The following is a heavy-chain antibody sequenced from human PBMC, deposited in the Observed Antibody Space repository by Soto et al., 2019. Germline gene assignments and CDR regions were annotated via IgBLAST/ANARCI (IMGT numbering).Heavy chain of an antibody. CDR2: ISGSGGST. Sequence: PGESLKISCAASGFTFSSYAMSWVRQAPGKGREWVSAISGSGGSTYYADSVKGRFTISRDNSKNTLYLQMNSLRAEDTAVYYCARDPREYYFDYWGQGTLVTVSS. CDR3: ARDPREYYFDY. CDR1: GFTFSSYA. J-gene: IGHJ4*02. V-gene: IGHV3-23*01.